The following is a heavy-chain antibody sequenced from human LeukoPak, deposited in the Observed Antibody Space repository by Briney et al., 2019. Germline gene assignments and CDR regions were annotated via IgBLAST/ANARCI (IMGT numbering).Heavy chain of an antibody. CDR1: GFTFSSYG. Sequence: RRSLRLSCAASGFTFSSYGMHWVRQAPGNGLEWVAVVSHDGTNEFSADSVEGRFTISRDNSKETLYLQLNRLLSEDPAVFYFSKGSGGSYYGYFDYWGQGTLVTVSS. V-gene: IGHV3-30*18. CDR2: VSHDGTNE. D-gene: IGHD1-26*01. CDR3: SKGSGGSYYGYFDY. J-gene: IGHJ4*02.